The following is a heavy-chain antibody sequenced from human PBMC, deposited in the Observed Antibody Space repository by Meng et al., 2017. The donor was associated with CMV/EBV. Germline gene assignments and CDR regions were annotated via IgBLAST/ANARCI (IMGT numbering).Heavy chain of an antibody. J-gene: IGHJ6*02. V-gene: IGHV3-7*01. CDR1: GFTFSSYW. D-gene: IGHD2-2*01. CDR3: AREVIVVVPVNYYYYYGMDV. CDR2: IKQDGSEK. Sequence: GESLKISCAASGFTFSSYWMSWVRQAPGKGLEWVANIKQDGSEKYYVDSVKDRFTISRDNAKNSLYLQMNSLRAEDTAVYYCAREVIVVVPVNYYYYYGMDVWGQGTTVTVSS.